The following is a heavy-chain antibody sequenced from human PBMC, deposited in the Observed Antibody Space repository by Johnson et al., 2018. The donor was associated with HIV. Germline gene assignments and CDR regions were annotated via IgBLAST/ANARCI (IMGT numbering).Heavy chain of an antibody. D-gene: IGHD6-6*01. CDR1: GFTVSSNY. Sequence: MLLVESGGGLVQPGGSLRLSCAASGFTVSSNYMSWVRQAPGKGLEWVSVIYSGGSTYYADSVKGRFTISRDNSKNTLYLQMNSLRAEDTAVYYCKISSSTGFEFWGQGTMVTVSS. V-gene: IGHV3-66*01. J-gene: IGHJ3*01. CDR2: IYSGGST. CDR3: KISSSTGFEF.